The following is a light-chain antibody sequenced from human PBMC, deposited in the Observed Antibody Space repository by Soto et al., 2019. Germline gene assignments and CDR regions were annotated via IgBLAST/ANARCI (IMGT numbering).Light chain of an antibody. Sequence: QAVVTQEPSFSVSPGGTVTLTCGLTSGSVSTGYHPSWYQQTPGQAPRTLIYSTNTRSSGVPDRFSGSILGNKAALTIAGAQADDESDYYCVLDMGGGSYVFGTGTKLTVL. V-gene: IGLV8-61*01. CDR2: STN. CDR3: VLDMGGGSYV. J-gene: IGLJ1*01. CDR1: SGSVSTGYH.